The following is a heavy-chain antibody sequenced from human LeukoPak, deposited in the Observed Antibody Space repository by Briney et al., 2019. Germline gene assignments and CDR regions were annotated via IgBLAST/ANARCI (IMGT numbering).Heavy chain of an antibody. D-gene: IGHD2-2*01. V-gene: IGHV3-23*01. CDR2: ISGSSSHT. Sequence: GGSLRLSCAASGFTFSTYAMIWVRQAPGKGLEWVSAISGSSSHTYYADSVKGRFTISRDNSKNTLYLQMSSLRVEDTAVYYCAKVRVVPAAMPPDYWGQGTLVTVSS. J-gene: IGHJ4*02. CDR3: AKVRVVPAAMPPDY. CDR1: GFTFSTYA.